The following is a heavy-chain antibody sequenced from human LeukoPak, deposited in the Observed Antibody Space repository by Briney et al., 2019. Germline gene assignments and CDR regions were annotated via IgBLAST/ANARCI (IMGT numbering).Heavy chain of an antibody. J-gene: IGHJ4*02. Sequence: GGSLRLSCAASGFTFSSYAMSWVRQAPGKGLEWVSSISATGDSTFYADSVKGRFTISRDNSKNTLYLQMNSLRAEDTAIYFCAKFTDYYTDYWGQGALVTVSS. CDR2: ISATGDST. V-gene: IGHV3-23*01. CDR3: AKFTDYYTDY. D-gene: IGHD2-21*02. CDR1: GFTFSSYA.